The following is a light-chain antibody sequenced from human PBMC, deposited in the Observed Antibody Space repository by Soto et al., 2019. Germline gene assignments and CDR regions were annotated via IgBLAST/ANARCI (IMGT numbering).Light chain of an antibody. J-gene: IGLJ2*01. CDR3: SSYSSTTTL. Sequence: QSDLTQPASVSGSPGQSITISCSGISPDFGVSWYQHFPGKAPKLIIFEVSTRPSGVSTRFSGSKSGNMAFLTISGLQTEDEGLYHCSSYSSTTTLFGGGTKVTVL. CDR2: EVS. V-gene: IGLV2-14*01. CDR1: SPDFGV.